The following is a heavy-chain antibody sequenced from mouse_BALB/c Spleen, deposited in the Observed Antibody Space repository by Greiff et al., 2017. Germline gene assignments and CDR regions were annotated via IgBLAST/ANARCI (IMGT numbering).Heavy chain of an antibody. D-gene: IGHD2-2*01. CDR1: GFNIKDTY. CDR3: ARSGGYDWYFDV. Sequence: EVKLMESGAELAKPGASVKLSCTASGFNIKDTYMHWVKQRPEQGLEWIGRIDPANGNTKYDPKFQGKATITADTSSNTAYLQLSSLTSEDTAVYYCARSGGYDWYFDVWGAGTTVTVSS. V-gene: IGHV14-3*02. J-gene: IGHJ1*01. CDR2: IDPANGNT.